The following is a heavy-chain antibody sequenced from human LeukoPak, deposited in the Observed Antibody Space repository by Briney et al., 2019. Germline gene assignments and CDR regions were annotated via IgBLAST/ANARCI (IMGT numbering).Heavy chain of an antibody. J-gene: IGHJ4*02. CDR3: ANSYTSSSSDY. CDR2: ISGSGGST. Sequence: GGSLRLSCAASGFTFSNYAMNWVRQAPGKGLEWVSAISGSGGSTYYADSVKGRFTISRDNSKNTLYLQMNSLRAEDTAVYYCANSYTSSSSDYWGQGTLVTVSS. CDR1: GFTFSNYA. D-gene: IGHD6-6*01. V-gene: IGHV3-23*01.